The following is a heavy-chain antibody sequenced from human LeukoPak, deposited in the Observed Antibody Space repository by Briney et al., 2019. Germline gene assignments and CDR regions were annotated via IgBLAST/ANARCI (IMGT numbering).Heavy chain of an antibody. Sequence: SETLSLTCTVSGGSISSYYWSWIRQPPGKGLEWIGYIYYSGNTNYNPSLKSRVTISVDTSKNQFSLKLSSVTAADTAVYYCASFGAVDYYDSGWFDPWGQGTLVTVSS. CDR3: ASFGAVDYYDSGWFDP. CDR2: IYYSGNT. D-gene: IGHD3-22*01. CDR1: GGSISSYY. J-gene: IGHJ5*02. V-gene: IGHV4-59*01.